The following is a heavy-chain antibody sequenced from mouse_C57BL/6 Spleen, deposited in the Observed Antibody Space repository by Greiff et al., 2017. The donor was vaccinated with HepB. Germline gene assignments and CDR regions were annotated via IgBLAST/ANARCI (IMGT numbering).Heavy chain of an antibody. J-gene: IGHJ2*01. CDR3: AIDGYSGRNLDD. V-gene: IGHV5-4*01. D-gene: IGHD1-1*01. CDR1: GFTFSSYA. Sequence: EVMLVESGGGLVKPGGSLKLSCAASGFTFSSYAMSWVRQTPEKRLEWVATISDGGSYTYYPDNVKGRFTISRDNAKNHLYLQMSHLKSEDTAMYYCAIDGYSGRNLDDGGQGTALAVSS. CDR2: ISDGGSYT.